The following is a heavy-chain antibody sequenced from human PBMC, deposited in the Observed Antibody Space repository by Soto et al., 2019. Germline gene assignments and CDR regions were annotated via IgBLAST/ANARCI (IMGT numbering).Heavy chain of an antibody. CDR1: GYNFNTYG. Sequence: QVQLMQSGAKVRRPGTSMRISCTTSGYNFNTYGIIWVRQAPGQGLEWMGWISGYNGYTKYAQDFEDRVTLSTDPSTSTAFLELRNLRSGDTALYFCARDRDYSHTDADIDYWGQGTLVTVSS. J-gene: IGHJ4*02. CDR3: ARDRDYSHTDADIDY. V-gene: IGHV1-18*01. CDR2: ISGYNGYT. D-gene: IGHD3-16*01.